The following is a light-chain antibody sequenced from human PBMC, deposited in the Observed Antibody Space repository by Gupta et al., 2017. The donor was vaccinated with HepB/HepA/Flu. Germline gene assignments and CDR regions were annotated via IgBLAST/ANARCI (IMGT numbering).Light chain of an antibody. CDR1: QSISSY. CDR2: AAS. Sequence: DIQMTQSPSSLSASVGDRVTITCRASQSISSYLNWYQQKPGKVPKLLFYAASSLQSGVPSRFSGSGSGTDFTLTISSLQPEDFATHYCQQSYSTLRAFGGGTKVEIK. J-gene: IGKJ4*01. V-gene: IGKV1-39*01. CDR3: QQSYSTLRA.